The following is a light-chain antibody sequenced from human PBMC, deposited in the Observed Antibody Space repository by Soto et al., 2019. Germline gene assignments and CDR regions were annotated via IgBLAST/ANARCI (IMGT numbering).Light chain of an antibody. CDR2: DNN. V-gene: IGLV1-40*01. CDR1: SSNIGAGFD. J-gene: IGLJ2*01. CDR3: QSYDSSLSAVV. Sequence: QSVLTQPTSVSGAPGQRVTISCTGSSSNIGAGFDVHWYQQLPGTAPKLLIYDNNNRPSGVPDRFSGSKSGTSASLAITGLQAEDEADYYCQSYDSSLSAVVLGGGTQLTVL.